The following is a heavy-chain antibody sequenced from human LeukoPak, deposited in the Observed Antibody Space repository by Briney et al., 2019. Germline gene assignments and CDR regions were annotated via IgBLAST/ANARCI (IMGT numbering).Heavy chain of an antibody. CDR1: GFTFSTYG. CDR3: ANLHYDILTGYIYYFDY. D-gene: IGHD3-9*01. Sequence: GGSLRLSCAASGFTFSTYGMSWVRQAPGKGLEWVSSISGSGASTYYADSVKGRFTISRDNSKNTLYLQMNSLRAEDTAVYYCANLHYDILTGYIYYFDYWGQGTLVTVSS. V-gene: IGHV3-23*01. CDR2: ISGSGAST. J-gene: IGHJ4*02.